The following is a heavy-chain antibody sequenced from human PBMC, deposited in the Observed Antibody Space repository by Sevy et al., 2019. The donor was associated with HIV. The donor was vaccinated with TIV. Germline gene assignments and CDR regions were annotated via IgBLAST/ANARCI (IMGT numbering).Heavy chain of an antibody. CDR2: INPSGGST. CDR3: ASGPLYSSGNFYYFDY. D-gene: IGHD3-10*01. J-gene: IGHJ4*02. V-gene: IGHV1-46*01. CDR1: GYTFTRYY. Sequence: ASVKVSCKASGYTFTRYYMHWVRQAPGQGLEWMGIINPSGGSTSYAQKFQGRVTMTRDTSTSTGYMELSSLRSDDTPVYYCASGPLYSSGNFYYFDYWGQGTLVTVSS.